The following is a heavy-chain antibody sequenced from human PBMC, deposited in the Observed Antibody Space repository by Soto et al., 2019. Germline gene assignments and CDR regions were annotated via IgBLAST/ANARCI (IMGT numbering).Heavy chain of an antibody. Sequence: SVKVSCKACGCTFSSYTISWVRQAPGQRLEWMGGIIPIFGTANYAQKFQGRVTITADESTSTAYMELSSLRSEDTAVYYCARDKSSGITIFDYGMDVWGQGTTVTVSS. CDR1: GCTFSSYT. V-gene: IGHV1-69*13. CDR2: IIPIFGTA. D-gene: IGHD3-3*01. CDR3: ARDKSSGITIFDYGMDV. J-gene: IGHJ6*02.